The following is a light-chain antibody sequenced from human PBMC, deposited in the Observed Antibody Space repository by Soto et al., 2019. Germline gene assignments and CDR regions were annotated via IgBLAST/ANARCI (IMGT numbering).Light chain of an antibody. V-gene: IGKV1-5*01. Sequence: DIQMTQSPSTPSASVGDRFTITCRASQSLSSWLAWFQQKPGRVPKLLIYDASSLESGVPSRFSGSGSGTEFTLTISSLQPDDFATYYCQQYNGFSWTFGQGTKVDIK. CDR3: QQYNGFSWT. CDR2: DAS. CDR1: QSLSSW. J-gene: IGKJ1*01.